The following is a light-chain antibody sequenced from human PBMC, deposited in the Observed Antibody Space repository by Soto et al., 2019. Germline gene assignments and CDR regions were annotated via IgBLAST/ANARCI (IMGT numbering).Light chain of an antibody. CDR1: PSVSSSF. Sequence: EIVLTHSPGTLSLSPGERATLSCRASPSVSSSFLAWYHLKPGQAPRLLLYGASSSATGIPDRFSGSGSGTDFTLTISRLEPEDFAVYYCHQYDSSPWTFGQGPKVDIK. CDR2: GAS. J-gene: IGKJ1*01. V-gene: IGKV3-20*01. CDR3: HQYDSSPWT.